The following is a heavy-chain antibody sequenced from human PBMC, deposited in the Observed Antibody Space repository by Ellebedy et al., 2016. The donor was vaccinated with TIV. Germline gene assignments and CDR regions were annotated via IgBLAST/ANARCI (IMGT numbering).Heavy chain of an antibody. Sequence: GGSLRLSCTVSGFTVNSTYMSWVRQAPGKGLEWVSLISNEGTTYYADSVRGRLTISRDNSKNTLELQMSSLRVEDTAVYYCASETFNDVDLEVWGVLDIWGQGTMVTVSS. V-gene: IGHV3-66*01. J-gene: IGHJ3*02. CDR2: ISNEGTT. CDR1: GFTVNSTY. D-gene: IGHD1-1*01. CDR3: ASETFNDVDLEVWGVLDI.